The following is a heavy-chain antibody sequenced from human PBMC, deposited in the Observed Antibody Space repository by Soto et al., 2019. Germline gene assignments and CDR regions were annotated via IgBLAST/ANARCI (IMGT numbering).Heavy chain of an antibody. CDR3: ARDIRLVVVTWARSHGMDV. V-gene: IGHV1-46*01. CDR1: GYTFTSYY. Sequence: QVQLVQSGAEVRKPGTSVKVSCKASGYTFTSYYMHWVRQAPGQGLEWMGIINPSGGSTSYAQKFQGRVTMTRDTSTSTVYMELSSLRSEDTAVYYCARDIRLVVVTWARSHGMDVWGQGTTVTVSS. D-gene: IGHD3-22*01. J-gene: IGHJ6*02. CDR2: INPSGGST.